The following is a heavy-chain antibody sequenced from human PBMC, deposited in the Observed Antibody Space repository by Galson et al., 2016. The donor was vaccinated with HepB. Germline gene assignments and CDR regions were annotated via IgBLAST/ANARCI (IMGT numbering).Heavy chain of an antibody. CDR2: INPTAGST. D-gene: IGHD3-3*01. V-gene: IGHV1-46*01. CDR3: ARDTPSQVFGVFIGNYYFYGMDV. CDR1: GYTFTNYY. Sequence: SVKVSCKASGYTFTNYYVHWVRQAPGQGLEWMGLINPTAGSTTYAQNFQGRVTMTRDTPTSTVYMELTSLRSEDTAVYYCARDTPSQVFGVFIGNYYFYGMDVLGQGTTVTVSS. J-gene: IGHJ6*02.